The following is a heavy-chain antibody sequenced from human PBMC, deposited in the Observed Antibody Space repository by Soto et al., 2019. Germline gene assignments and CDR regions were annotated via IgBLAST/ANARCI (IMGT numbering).Heavy chain of an antibody. CDR3: ARGFDGYIGTRRFDY. Sequence: ASVKVSCKASGYTFTSYYMHWVRQAPGQGLEWMGIINPSGGSTSYAQKFQGRVTMTRDTSKNQFSLKLSSVTAADTAVYYCARGFDGYIGTRRFDYWGQGTLVTVSS. V-gene: IGHV1-46*01. CDR2: INPSGGST. J-gene: IGHJ4*02. D-gene: IGHD1-7*01. CDR1: GYTFTSYY.